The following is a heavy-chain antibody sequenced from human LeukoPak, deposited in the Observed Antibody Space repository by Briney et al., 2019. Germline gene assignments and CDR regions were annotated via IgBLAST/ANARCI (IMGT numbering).Heavy chain of an antibody. J-gene: IGHJ4*02. Sequence: SVKVSCKASGGTFSSYAISWVRQAPGQGLEWMGRIIPIFGIANYAQKLQGRVTMTTDTSTSTAYMELRSLRSDDTAVYYCASSYYDYVWGSYRYWGQGTLVTVSS. D-gene: IGHD3-16*02. V-gene: IGHV1-69*04. CDR1: GGTFSSYA. CDR3: ASSYYDYVWGSYRY. CDR2: IIPIFGIA.